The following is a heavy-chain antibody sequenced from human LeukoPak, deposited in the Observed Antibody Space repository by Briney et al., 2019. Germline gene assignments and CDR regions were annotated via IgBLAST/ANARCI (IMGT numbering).Heavy chain of an antibody. CDR1: GFTFSSYA. V-gene: IGHV3-30*04. J-gene: IGHJ4*02. D-gene: IGHD3-22*01. CDR3: ARGSGDTMIVVVILESFDY. Sequence: GGSLRLSCAASGFTFSSYAMRWVRQAPGKGLEWVAVISYDGSNKYYADSVKGRFTISRDNSKNTLYLQMNSLRAEDTAVYYCARGSGDTMIVVVILESFDYWGQGTLVTVSS. CDR2: ISYDGSNK.